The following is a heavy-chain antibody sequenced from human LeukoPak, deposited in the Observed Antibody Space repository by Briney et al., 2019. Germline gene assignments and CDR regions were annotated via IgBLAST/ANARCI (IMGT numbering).Heavy chain of an antibody. Sequence: ASVKVSCKASGYTFTSYYMHWVRQAPGQGLEWMGIINPSGGSTSHAQKFQGRVTMTRDTSTSTVYMELSSLRSEDTAVYYCARDRELSPPLYGMDVWGQGTTVTASS. V-gene: IGHV1-46*01. CDR2: INPSGGST. CDR3: ARDRELSPPLYGMDV. J-gene: IGHJ6*02. CDR1: GYTFTSYY. D-gene: IGHD1-26*01.